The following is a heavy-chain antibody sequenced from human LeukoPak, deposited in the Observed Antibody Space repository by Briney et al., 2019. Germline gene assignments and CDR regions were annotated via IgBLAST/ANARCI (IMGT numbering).Heavy chain of an antibody. D-gene: IGHD6-13*01. CDR3: ASMTAAAGTRPFDY. J-gene: IGHJ4*02. CDR1: GYTFTSYD. Sequence: GASVKVSCKASGYTFTSYDINWVRHATGQGLEWMGWMNPNSGNTGYAQKFQGRVTMTRNTSISTAYMELSSLRSEDTAVYYCASMTAAAGTRPFDYWAQGTLVTFSS. CDR2: MNPNSGNT. V-gene: IGHV1-8*01.